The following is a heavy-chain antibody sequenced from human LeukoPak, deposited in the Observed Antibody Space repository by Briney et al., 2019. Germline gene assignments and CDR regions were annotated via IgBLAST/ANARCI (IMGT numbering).Heavy chain of an antibody. CDR2: IYHSGST. CDR1: GGSISSSNW. J-gene: IGHJ5*02. Sequence: PSETLSLTCAVSGGSISSSNWWSWVRQPPGKGLEWIGEIYHSGSTNYNPSLKSRVTISVDKSKNQFSLKLSSVTAADTAVYYCARDSGPDYGDHVCLDPWGQGTLVTVSS. CDR3: ARDSGPDYGDHVCLDP. V-gene: IGHV4-4*02. D-gene: IGHD4-17*01.